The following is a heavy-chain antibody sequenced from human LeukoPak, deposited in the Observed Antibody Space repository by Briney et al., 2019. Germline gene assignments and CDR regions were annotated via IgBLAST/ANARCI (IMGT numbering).Heavy chain of an antibody. CDR1: GGSISSYY. Sequence: SETLSLTCTVSGGSISSYYWSWIRQPPEKGLEWIGYIYYSGNTNYNPSLKSRVTISVDTSKNQFSLKLSSVTAADTAVYYCARDYYDSSGYYSPDAFDIWGQGTMVTVSS. D-gene: IGHD3-22*01. V-gene: IGHV4-59*01. CDR3: ARDYYDSSGYYSPDAFDI. J-gene: IGHJ3*02. CDR2: IYYSGNT.